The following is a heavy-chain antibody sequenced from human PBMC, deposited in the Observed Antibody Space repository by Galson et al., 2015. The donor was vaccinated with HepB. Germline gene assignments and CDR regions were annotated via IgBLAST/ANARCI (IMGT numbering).Heavy chain of an antibody. CDR1: GFTFSSYW. V-gene: IGHV3-7*03. CDR3: ARKNWVPFTYYYDSSGYLGSYYFDY. D-gene: IGHD3-22*01. J-gene: IGHJ4*02. Sequence: SLRLSCAASGFTFSSYWMSWVRQAPGKGLEWVANIKQDGSEKYYVDSVKGRFTISRDNAKNSLYLQMNSLRAEDTAVYYCARKNWVPFTYYYDSSGYLGSYYFDYWGQGTLVTVSS. CDR2: IKQDGSEK.